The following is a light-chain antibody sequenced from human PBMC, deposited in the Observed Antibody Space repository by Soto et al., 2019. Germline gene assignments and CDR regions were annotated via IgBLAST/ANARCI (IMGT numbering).Light chain of an antibody. CDR1: QAIMTD. CDR2: AAS. V-gene: IGKV1-17*01. CDR3: LQSYSCPQT. Sequence: IHLLQSQSSLSASLGGRVTITCRASQAIMTDLSWYQLKPGKAPKRLMYAASSLQSGVPSRFSGSGSGTEFTLTISSLQPEDFATYSCLQSYSCPQTFGQGTKV. J-gene: IGKJ1*01.